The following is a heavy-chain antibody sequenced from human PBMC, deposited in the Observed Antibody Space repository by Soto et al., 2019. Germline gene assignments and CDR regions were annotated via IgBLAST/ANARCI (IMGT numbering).Heavy chain of an antibody. V-gene: IGHV4-61*01. CDR1: GGSVSSGSYY. J-gene: IGHJ6*02. Sequence: SETLSLTCTVSGGSVSSGSYYWSWIRQPPGKGLEWIGYIYYSGSTNYNPSLKSRVTISVDTSKNQFSLKLSSVTAADTAVYYCAREVGAIPYYGMDVWGQGTTVTSP. CDR3: AREVGAIPYYGMDV. D-gene: IGHD1-26*01. CDR2: IYYSGST.